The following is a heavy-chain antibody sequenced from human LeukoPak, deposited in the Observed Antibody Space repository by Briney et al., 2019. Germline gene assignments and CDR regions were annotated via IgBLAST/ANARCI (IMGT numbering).Heavy chain of an antibody. CDR1: GFTFDSYS. CDR3: ARGLALGLTVTPKAFDY. D-gene: IGHD4-11*01. J-gene: IGHJ4*02. Sequence: PGGSLRLSCVVSGFTFDSYSMNWVRQAPGKGLEWISYISNSGSPIYYADSVKGRFTISRDKDKSSLYLQMNSLAADDTAVYYCARGLALGLTVTPKAFDYCGQGTLVTVSS. V-gene: IGHV3-48*01. CDR2: ISNSGSPI.